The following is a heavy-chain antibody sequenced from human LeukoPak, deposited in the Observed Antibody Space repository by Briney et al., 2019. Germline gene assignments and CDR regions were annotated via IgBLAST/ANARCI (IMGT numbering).Heavy chain of an antibody. CDR1: GGSFRGYY. Sequence: SETLSLTCAVYGGSFRGYYWSWIRQPPGKGLEWIGEINHSGSTNYNPSLRSRVTISVDTSKNQFSLQLSSVTAADTAVYHCASGYSSSWYDGHDYWGQGTLVTVSS. J-gene: IGHJ4*02. CDR3: ASGYSSSWYDGHDY. V-gene: IGHV4-34*01. D-gene: IGHD6-13*01. CDR2: INHSGST.